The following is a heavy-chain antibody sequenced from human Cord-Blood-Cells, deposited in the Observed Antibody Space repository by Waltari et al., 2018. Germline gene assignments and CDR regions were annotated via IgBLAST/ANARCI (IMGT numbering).Heavy chain of an antibody. CDR3: ARDLPAAGAFDI. CDR1: GYTFTGYY. Sequence: QVQLVQSGAEVKKPGASVKVSCKASGYTFTGYYMHWVRQAPGQGLEWMGGINPDSGGKNYAQKFKGWVTMTRDTSISTAYMELSRLRSDDTAVYYCARDLPAAGAFDIWGQGTMVTVSS. V-gene: IGHV1-2*04. D-gene: IGHD6-13*01. CDR2: INPDSGGK. J-gene: IGHJ3*02.